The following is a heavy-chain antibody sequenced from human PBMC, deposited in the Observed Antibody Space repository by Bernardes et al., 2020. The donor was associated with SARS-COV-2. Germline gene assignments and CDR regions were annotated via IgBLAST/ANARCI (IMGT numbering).Heavy chain of an antibody. D-gene: IGHD3-3*01. CDR3: ARVGIFGVINYDY. CDR2: ISGDIGTI. V-gene: IGHV3-11*01. CDR1: GFDFNDYH. J-gene: IGHJ4*02. Sequence: GWSLRLSCAASGFDFNDYHMSWIRQVPGKGLEWLSYISGDIGTIDYADSVRGRFTISRDNAKNSLFLQLNSLRAEDTAVYFCARVGIFGVINYDYWGQGTLVTVSS.